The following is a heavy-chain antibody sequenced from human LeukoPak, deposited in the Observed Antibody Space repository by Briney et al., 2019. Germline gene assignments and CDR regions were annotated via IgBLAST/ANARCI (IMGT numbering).Heavy chain of an antibody. CDR2: ISGLDGTT. J-gene: IGHJ5*02. D-gene: IGHD3-10*01. V-gene: IGHV3-23*01. CDR1: GFTLGSYA. CDR3: AKEHSGSYPDPNRENWFDP. Sequence: GGSLRLSCAASGFTLGSYAMSWVRQAPGKGLEWVSSISGLDGTTFYADSVKGRFTISGDSSKNTLYLQMNSLRAEDTAVYYCAKEHSGSYPDPNRENWFDPWGQGTLVTVSS.